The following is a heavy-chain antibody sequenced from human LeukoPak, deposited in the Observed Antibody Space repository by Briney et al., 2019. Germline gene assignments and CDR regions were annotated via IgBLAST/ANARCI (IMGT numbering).Heavy chain of an antibody. D-gene: IGHD2-15*01. Sequence: AGSLTLSCTASGFTIDDYGMIWIRQAPGKGLEWICGIYWNGSSQRYPDSVNGLITISNDNSKNSSFLQINVPKAEDAAVYYCAKDIEVVVGDTLDYWGQGTLVSVSS. V-gene: IGHV3-20*04. CDR2: IYWNGSSQ. CDR1: GFTIDDYG. CDR3: AKDIEVVVGDTLDY. J-gene: IGHJ4*02.